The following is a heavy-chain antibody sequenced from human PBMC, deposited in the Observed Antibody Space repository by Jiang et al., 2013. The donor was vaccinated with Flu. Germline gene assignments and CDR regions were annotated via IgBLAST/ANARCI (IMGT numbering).Heavy chain of an antibody. D-gene: IGHD6-19*01. J-gene: IGHJ4*02. V-gene: IGHV7-4-1*02. CDR2: INTKTGDP. CDR1: GYIFNSHA. CDR3: ARDPEIAVVGTDY. Sequence: SGSELKKPGASVKVSCKASGYIFNSHAINWVRQAPGQGLEWMGWINTKTGDPTYAQDFTGRFVFSLDTSVATAYLQINDLKAEDSAVYYCARDPEIAVVGTDYWGQGTRVTVSS.